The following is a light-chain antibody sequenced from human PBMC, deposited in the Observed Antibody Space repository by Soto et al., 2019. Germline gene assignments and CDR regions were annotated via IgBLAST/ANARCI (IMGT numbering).Light chain of an antibody. V-gene: IGKV3-20*01. J-gene: IGKJ1*01. CDR3: QQYGSSQWT. CDR2: GAS. Sequence: EIVLTQSPGTLSLSPGERATLSCRASQSVSSSYLAWYQQKPDQAPRLLIYGASSRATGIPDRFSGSGSGTDFTLTISRLEPEDFAVYYCQQYGSSQWTFGQGTKV. CDR1: QSVSSSY.